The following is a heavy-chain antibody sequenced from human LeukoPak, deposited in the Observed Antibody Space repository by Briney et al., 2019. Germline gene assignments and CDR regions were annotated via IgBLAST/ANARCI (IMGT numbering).Heavy chain of an antibody. CDR1: GFTFSSYW. CDR3: ARDSGVDTAMVDFDY. CDR2: IKQDGSEK. D-gene: IGHD5-18*01. V-gene: IGHV3-7*01. J-gene: IGHJ4*02. Sequence: PGGSLRLSCAASGFTFSSYWMSGVRQAPGKGLEWVANIKQDGSEKYYVDSVKGRFTISRDNAKNSLYLQMNSLRAEDTAVYYCARDSGVDTAMVDFDYWGQGTLVTVSS.